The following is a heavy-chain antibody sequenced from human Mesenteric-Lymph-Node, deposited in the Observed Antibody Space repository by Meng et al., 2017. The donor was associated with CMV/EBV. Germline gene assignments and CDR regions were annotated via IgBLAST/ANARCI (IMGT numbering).Heavy chain of an antibody. V-gene: IGHV3-21*01. D-gene: IGHD6-6*01. Sequence: GESLKISCAASGFTFSSYSMNWVRQAPGKGLEWVSTISNSGGATHYTDSVKGRFTISRDNAKKSLYLQMNSLRAEDTAMYSCAREVRAARFFDYWGQGTLVTVSS. CDR1: GFTFSSYS. CDR2: ISNSGGAT. CDR3: AREVRAARFFDY. J-gene: IGHJ4*02.